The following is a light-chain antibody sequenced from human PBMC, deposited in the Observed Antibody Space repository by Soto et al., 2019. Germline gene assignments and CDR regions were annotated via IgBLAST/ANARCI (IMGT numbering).Light chain of an antibody. V-gene: IGKV3-11*01. CDR2: DAS. CDR1: QSISSY. Sequence: DIVLTQSPATLSLSPGERATLSCRASQSISSYLVWFQQRPGQAPRLLIYDASTRATGIPARFSGSGSGTDFTLTISRLEPEYFVVYYCQQRSNCPLTFGGGTKVDIK. CDR3: QQRSNCPLT. J-gene: IGKJ4*01.